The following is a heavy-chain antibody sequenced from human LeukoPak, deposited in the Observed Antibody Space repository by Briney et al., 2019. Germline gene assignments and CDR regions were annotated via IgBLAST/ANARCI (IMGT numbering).Heavy chain of an antibody. Sequence: SETLSLTCTVSGGSISSSSYYWGWIRQPPGKGLEWIGSIYYSGSTYYNPSLKSRVTISVDTSKNQFSLKLSSVTAADTAVYYCARAPSWSSKGGDYWGQGTLVTVSS. V-gene: IGHV4-39*01. CDR2: IYYSGST. D-gene: IGHD6-13*01. J-gene: IGHJ4*02. CDR3: ARAPSWSSKGGDY. CDR1: GGSISSSSYY.